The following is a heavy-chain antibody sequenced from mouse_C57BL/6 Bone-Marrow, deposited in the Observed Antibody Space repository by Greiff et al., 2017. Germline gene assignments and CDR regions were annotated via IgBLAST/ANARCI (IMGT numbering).Heavy chain of an antibody. J-gene: IGHJ3*01. CDR1: GFTFSSYA. CDR2: ISDGGSYT. V-gene: IGHV5-4*01. D-gene: IGHD2-1*01. Sequence: EVQWVESGGGLVKPGGSLKLSCAASGFTFSSYAMSWVRQTPEKRLEWVATISDGGSYTYYPDNVKGRFTISRDNAKNNLYLQMSHLKSEDTAMYYCARDLPWFAYWGQGTLVTVSA. CDR3: ARDLPWFAY.